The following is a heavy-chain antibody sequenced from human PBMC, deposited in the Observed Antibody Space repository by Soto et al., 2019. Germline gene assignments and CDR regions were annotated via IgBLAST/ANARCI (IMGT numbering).Heavy chain of an antibody. CDR1: GFTFSSYG. D-gene: IGHD1-7*01. V-gene: IGHV3-30*18. CDR3: AKDPRYNWNYVPDY. Sequence: QVQLVESGGGVVQPGRSLRLSCAASGFTFSSYGMHWVRQAPGKGLEWVAVISYDGSNKYYADSVKGRFTISRDNSKNTLYLQMNSLRAEDTAVYYCAKDPRYNWNYVPDYWGQGTLVTVSS. CDR2: ISYDGSNK. J-gene: IGHJ4*02.